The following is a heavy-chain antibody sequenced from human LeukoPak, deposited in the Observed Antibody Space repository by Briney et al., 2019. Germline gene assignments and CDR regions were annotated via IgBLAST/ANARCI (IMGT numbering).Heavy chain of an antibody. J-gene: IGHJ3*02. CDR1: GGTFSSYA. CDR3: ARAASTNAFDI. CDR2: IIPIFVTA. V-gene: IGHV1-69*05. Sequence: SVTVSCKASGGTFSSYAISWVRQAPGQGLEWMGGIIPIFVTANSAQKFQGRVMITTDESTSTAYMELSSLRSEDTAVYYCARAASTNAFDIWGQGTMVTVSS.